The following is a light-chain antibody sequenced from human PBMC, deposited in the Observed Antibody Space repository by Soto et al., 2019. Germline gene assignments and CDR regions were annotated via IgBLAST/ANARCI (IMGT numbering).Light chain of an antibody. V-gene: IGLV1-40*01. Sequence: QSALTQPPSVSGAPRQRVTISCTGSSSNIGAGSNVQWYQLLPGTAPKLLIYGNTNRPSGVPDRFSGSKSGTSASLAITGLQAEDEADYYCQSSDRGLSSRVFGGGTKVTVL. CDR2: GNT. CDR3: QSSDRGLSSRV. CDR1: SSNIGAGSN. J-gene: IGLJ3*02.